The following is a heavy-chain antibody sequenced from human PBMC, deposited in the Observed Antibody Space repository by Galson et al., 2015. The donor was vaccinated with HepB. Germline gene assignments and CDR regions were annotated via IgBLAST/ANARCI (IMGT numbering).Heavy chain of an antibody. V-gene: IGHV3-21*01. D-gene: IGHD1-1*01. J-gene: IGHJ4*02. CDR1: GFTFSSYS. CDR3: ARGVPDDGVDY. CDR2: ISSSSSYI. Sequence: SLRLSCAASGFTFSSYSMNWVRQAPGKGLEWVSSISSSSSYIYYADSVKGRFTISRDNAKNSLYLQMNSLRAEDTAVYYCARGVPDDGVDYWGQGTLVTVSS.